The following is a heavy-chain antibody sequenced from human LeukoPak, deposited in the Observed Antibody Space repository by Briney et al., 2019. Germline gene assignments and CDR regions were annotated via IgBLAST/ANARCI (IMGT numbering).Heavy chain of an antibody. Sequence: SETLSLTCSVSGGSISRSTYYWGWIRQPPGKGLEWIGSIYYSGSTYYNPSLKSRVTISVDTSKNQFSLKLSSVTAADTAVYYCARQYIAAANLYFDSWGQGTLVTVSS. CDR1: GGSISRSTYY. CDR2: IYYSGST. CDR3: ARQYIAAANLYFDS. D-gene: IGHD6-13*01. V-gene: IGHV4-39*01. J-gene: IGHJ4*02.